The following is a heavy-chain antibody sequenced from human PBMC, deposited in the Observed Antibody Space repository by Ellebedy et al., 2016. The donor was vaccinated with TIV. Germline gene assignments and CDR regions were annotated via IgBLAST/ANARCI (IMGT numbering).Heavy chain of an antibody. Sequence: PGGSLRLSCAASGFTFTNAWMNWVRQAPGKGLEWVGRIKSKSGGGTTDYAAPVKGRFTISRDDSKKTLFLQMNSLQIEDTAVYYCTTLGSWNYWGQGALVAVSS. J-gene: IGHJ4*02. CDR1: GFTFTNAW. CDR2: IKSKSGGGTT. D-gene: IGHD7-27*01. V-gene: IGHV3-15*07. CDR3: TTLGSWNY.